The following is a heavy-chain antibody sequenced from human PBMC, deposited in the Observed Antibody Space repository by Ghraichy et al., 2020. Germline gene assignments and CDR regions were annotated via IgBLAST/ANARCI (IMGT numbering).Heavy chain of an antibody. CDR3: AKDQADIVVVPAAGIAVAGTED. CDR1: GFTFSSYA. Sequence: GGSLRLSCAASGFTFSSYAMSWVRQAPGKGLEWVSAISGSGGSTYYADSVKGRFTISRDNSKNTLYLQMNSLRAEDTAVYYCAKDQADIVVVPAAGIAVAGTEDWGQGTLVTVSS. V-gene: IGHV3-23*01. J-gene: IGHJ4*02. CDR2: ISGSGGST. D-gene: IGHD2-2*01.